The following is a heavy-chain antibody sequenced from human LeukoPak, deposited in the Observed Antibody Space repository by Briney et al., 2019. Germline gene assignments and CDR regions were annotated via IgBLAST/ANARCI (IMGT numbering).Heavy chain of an antibody. D-gene: IGHD1-26*01. CDR2: INPSGGST. CDR1: GYTFTSYY. CDR3: ARDSYSGSYYSFGACYYYMDV. V-gene: IGHV1-46*01. J-gene: IGHJ6*03. Sequence: ASVKVSCKASGYTFTSYYMHWVRQAPGQGLEWMGIINPSGGSTSYAQKFQGRVTMTRDMSTSTVYMELSSLRSEDTAVYYCARDSYSGSYYSFGACYYYMDVWGKGTTVTVSS.